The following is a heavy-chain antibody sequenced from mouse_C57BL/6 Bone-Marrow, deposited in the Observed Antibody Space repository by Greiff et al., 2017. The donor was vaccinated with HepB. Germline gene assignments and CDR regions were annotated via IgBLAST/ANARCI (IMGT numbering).Heavy chain of an antibody. D-gene: IGHD2-2*01. Sequence: EVKVVESGGGLVQPGGSLKLSCAASGFTFSDYYMYWVRQTPEKRLEWVAYISNGGGSTYYPDTVKGRFTISRDNAKNTLYLQMSHLKSEDTAMYYCARQGYVGWYFDVWGTGTTVTVSS. CDR1: GFTFSDYY. CDR3: ARQGYVGWYFDV. V-gene: IGHV5-12*01. J-gene: IGHJ1*03. CDR2: ISNGGGST.